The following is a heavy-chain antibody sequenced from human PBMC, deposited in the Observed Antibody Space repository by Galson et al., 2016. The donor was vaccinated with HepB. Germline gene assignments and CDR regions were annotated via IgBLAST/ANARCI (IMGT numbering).Heavy chain of an antibody. CDR2: ISHNGVGT. Sequence: SLRLSCAASEFTFSSYAMSWVRQAPGKGLEWVSCISHNGVGTFYADSVKGRFTIFRDNSKNTVYLQMNSLGAEETAVYYCAKDLWTGQQLAYYFDYWGQGTLVTVSS. CDR3: AKDLWTGQQLAYYFDY. CDR1: EFTFSSYA. J-gene: IGHJ4*02. D-gene: IGHD6-13*01. V-gene: IGHV3-23*01.